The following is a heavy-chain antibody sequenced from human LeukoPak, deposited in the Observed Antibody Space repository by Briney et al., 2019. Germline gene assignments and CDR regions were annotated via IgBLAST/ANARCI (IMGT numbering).Heavy chain of an antibody. CDR1: VGPISRYY. D-gene: IGHD1-26*01. V-gene: IGHV4-59*01. Sequence: PSETLSLTCTLSVGPISRYYGSWIRQPPGKGLELSGYIYYSGSTNYNPSLKSRVTISVDTSKNQFSLKLSSVTAADTAVYYCARVRGSYFDYWGQGTLVTVSS. J-gene: IGHJ4*02. CDR2: IYYSGST. CDR3: ARVRGSYFDY.